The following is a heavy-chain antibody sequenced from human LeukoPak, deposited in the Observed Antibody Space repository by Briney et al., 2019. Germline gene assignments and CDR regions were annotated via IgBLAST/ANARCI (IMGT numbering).Heavy chain of an antibody. CDR3: ARQGAVVTPNYFDY. D-gene: IGHD4-23*01. CDR2: IYYSGST. J-gene: IGHJ4*02. V-gene: IGHV4-39*01. CDR1: GGSISSSSYY. Sequence: PSETLSLTCTVSGGSISSSSYYWGWIRQPPGKGLEWIGSIYYSGSTYYNPSLKSRVTISVDTSKNQFSLKLSSVTAADTAVYYCARQGAVVTPNYFDYWGQRTLVTVSS.